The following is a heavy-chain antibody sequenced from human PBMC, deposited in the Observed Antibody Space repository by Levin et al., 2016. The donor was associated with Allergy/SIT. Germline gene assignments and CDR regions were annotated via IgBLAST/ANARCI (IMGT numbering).Heavy chain of an antibody. V-gene: IGHV3-23*01. J-gene: IGHJ4*02. CDR2: ISGSGGST. D-gene: IGHD3-10*01. CDR1: GFTFSSYA. Sequence: GESLKISCAASGFTFSSYAMSWVRQAPGKGLEWVSAISGSGGSTYYADSVKGRFTISRDNSKNTLYLQMNSLRAEDTAVYYCAKDGGPRITMVRVPTLDYWGQGTLVTVSS. CDR3: AKDGGPRITMVRVPTLDY.